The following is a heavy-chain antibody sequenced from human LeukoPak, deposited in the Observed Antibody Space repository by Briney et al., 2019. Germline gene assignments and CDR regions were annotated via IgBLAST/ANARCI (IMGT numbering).Heavy chain of an antibody. V-gene: IGHV3-23*01. J-gene: IGHJ4*02. Sequence: PGGSLRLSCTASGFTFSSLAMTWVRQAPGKGLERVSTIRSNGDTTYNAYSVKGRVTISRDNSKNTLYLELNSLRVEDTATFYCAKGQELDDGVFDSWGQGTMVTVSS. D-gene: IGHD1-1*01. CDR1: GFTFSSLA. CDR3: AKGQELDDGVFDS. CDR2: IRSNGDTT.